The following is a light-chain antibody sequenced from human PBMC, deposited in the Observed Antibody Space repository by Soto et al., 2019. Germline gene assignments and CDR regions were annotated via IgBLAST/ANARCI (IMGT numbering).Light chain of an antibody. CDR3: QSYDSSLSGWV. CDR1: SSNIGAGYD. CDR2: GNS. Sequence: QSVLTQPPSVSGAPGQRVTISCTGSSSNIGAGYDVHWYQQFPGTAPKLLIYGNSNRPSGVPDRFSGSKSGTSASLEITGLQAEGAADYYCQSYDSSLSGWVFGGGTQLTVL. V-gene: IGLV1-40*01. J-gene: IGLJ3*02.